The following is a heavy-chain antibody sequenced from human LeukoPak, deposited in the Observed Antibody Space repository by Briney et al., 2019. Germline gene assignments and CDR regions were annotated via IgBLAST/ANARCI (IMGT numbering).Heavy chain of an antibody. J-gene: IGHJ2*01. V-gene: IGHV3-53*01. Sequence: GGSLRLSCTASGFTVSSNYLSWVRQAPGRGLEWVSIIYGGGGTYYAASVKGRFTISRDNSKNTLYLQVNSLRAEDTAVYYCARTYYSGNSLGYFDLWGRGTLVTVSS. CDR3: ARTYYSGNSLGYFDL. CDR1: GFTVSSNY. D-gene: IGHD4-23*01. CDR2: IYGGGGT.